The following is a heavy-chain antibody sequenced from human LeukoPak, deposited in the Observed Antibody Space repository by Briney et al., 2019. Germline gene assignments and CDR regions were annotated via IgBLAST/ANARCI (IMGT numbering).Heavy chain of an antibody. D-gene: IGHD5-12*01. Sequence: PPGSLRLSCAASGFTFSSYSMNWVRQAPGKGLEWDSYISGSDNIIYYADSVKGRFTISRDNARNSLYLQMNSLRDEDTAVYYCARVHRGYSFGRLDDWGQGTLVTVSS. CDR1: GFTFSSYS. CDR2: ISGSDNII. CDR3: ARVHRGYSFGRLDD. J-gene: IGHJ4*02. V-gene: IGHV3-48*02.